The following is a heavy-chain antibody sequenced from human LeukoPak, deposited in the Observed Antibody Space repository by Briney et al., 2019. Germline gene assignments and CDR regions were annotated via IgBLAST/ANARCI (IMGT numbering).Heavy chain of an antibody. CDR1: GGSISGYY. V-gene: IGHV4-34*01. D-gene: IGHD3-9*01. J-gene: IGHJ3*02. Sequence: SETLSLTCIVSGGSISGYYWSWILQPPGKGLEWIGEINHSGSTNYNPSLKSRVTISVDTSKNQFSLKLSSVTAADTAVYYCARHGVILRYFDWLSHDAFDIWGQGTMVTVSS. CDR2: INHSGST. CDR3: ARHGVILRYFDWLSHDAFDI.